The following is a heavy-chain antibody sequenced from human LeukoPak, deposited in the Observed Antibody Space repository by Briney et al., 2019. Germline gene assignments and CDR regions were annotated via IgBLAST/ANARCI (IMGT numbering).Heavy chain of an antibody. V-gene: IGHV4-39*07. D-gene: IGHD5-18*01. J-gene: IGHJ4*02. CDR1: GGSISSSSYY. CDR3: ARDGSDTAMDY. Sequence: SETLSPTCTVSGGSISSSSYYWGWIRQPPGKGLEWIGSIYYSGSTYYNPSLKSRVTISVDTSKNQFSLKLSSVTAADTAVYYCARDGSDTAMDYWGQGTLVTVSS. CDR2: IYYSGST.